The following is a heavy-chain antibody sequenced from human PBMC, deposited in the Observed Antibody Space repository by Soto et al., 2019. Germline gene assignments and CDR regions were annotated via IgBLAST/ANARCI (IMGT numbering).Heavy chain of an antibody. CDR3: ARAPCSSTSCDFDY. Sequence: ASVKVSCKASGYTFTSYDINWVRQATGQGLEWMGWMNPNSGNTGYAQKFQGRVTMTRNTSISTAYMELSSLRSGDTAVYYCARAPCSSTSCDFDYWGQGTLVTVSS. J-gene: IGHJ4*02. CDR1: GYTFTSYD. CDR2: MNPNSGNT. V-gene: IGHV1-8*01. D-gene: IGHD2-2*01.